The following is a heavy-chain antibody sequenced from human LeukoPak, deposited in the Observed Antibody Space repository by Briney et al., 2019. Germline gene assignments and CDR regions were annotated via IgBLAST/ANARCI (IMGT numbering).Heavy chain of an antibody. Sequence: SETLCLTCTVPGGSISSYYWSWIRQPPGKGLEWIGYIYYSGSTNYNPSLKSRVTISVDTSKNQFSLKLSSVTAADTAVYYCARRIIETSMVTKHNWFDPWGQGTLVTVSS. CDR2: IYYSGST. CDR3: ARRIIETSMVTKHNWFDP. V-gene: IGHV4-59*08. CDR1: GGSISSYY. D-gene: IGHD3-10*01. J-gene: IGHJ5*02.